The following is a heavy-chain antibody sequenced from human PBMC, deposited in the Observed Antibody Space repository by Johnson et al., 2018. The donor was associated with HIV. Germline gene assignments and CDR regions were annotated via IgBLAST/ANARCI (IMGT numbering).Heavy chain of an antibody. V-gene: IGHV3-66*01. D-gene: IGHD3-22*01. CDR1: GFTVSSNY. Sequence: VQLVESGGGLVQPGGSLRLSCAASGFTVSSNYMSWVRQAPGKGLEWVSVIYSGGNTYSADSVKGRFTISRDNSKNTLSLQMNSLRVEDTAVYYCAREARIVVVEPSDAFDIWGQGTMVTVSS. CDR3: AREARIVVVEPSDAFDI. J-gene: IGHJ3*02. CDR2: IYSGGNT.